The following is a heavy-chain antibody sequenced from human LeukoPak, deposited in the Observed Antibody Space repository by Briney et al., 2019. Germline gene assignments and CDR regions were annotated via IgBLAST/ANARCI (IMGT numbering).Heavy chain of an antibody. V-gene: IGHV3-23*01. CDR2: TSSSDAGT. D-gene: IGHD2-21*01. CDR3: AKAPVTSCRGAYCYPFDS. CDR1: GFTFSSYG. Sequence: GGSLRLSCAASGFTFSSYGMSWVRQAPGKGLEWVAATSSSDAGTYHADSVRGRFTISRDNSKNTLYLQMNSLRAEDAAVYFCAKAPVTSCRGAYCYPFDSWGQGTLVTVFS. J-gene: IGHJ4*02.